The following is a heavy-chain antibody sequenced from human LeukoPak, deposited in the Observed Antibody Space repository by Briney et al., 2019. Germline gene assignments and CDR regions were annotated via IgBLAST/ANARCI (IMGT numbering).Heavy chain of an antibody. V-gene: IGHV4-39*01. Sequence: SETLSLTCTVSGGSISSSSYYWGWIRQPPGKGLEWIGSIYYSGSAYYNPSLKSRVTISVDTSKNQFSLKLSSVTAADTAVYYCARFTVTTYYDYWGQGTLVTVSS. CDR1: GGSISSSSYY. J-gene: IGHJ4*02. CDR3: ARFTVTTYYDY. D-gene: IGHD4-17*01. CDR2: IYYSGSA.